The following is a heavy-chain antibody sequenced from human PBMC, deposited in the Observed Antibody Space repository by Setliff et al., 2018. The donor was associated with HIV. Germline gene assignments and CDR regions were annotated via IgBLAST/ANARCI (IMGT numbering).Heavy chain of an antibody. CDR2: LISMFKIP. V-gene: IGHV1-69*13. J-gene: IGHJ6*02. D-gene: IGHD2-15*01. CDR3: ARGGWSGGGPLHYSYYYLDV. Sequence: SVMVSCKTSGGTFRSQAISWVRQAPGQGLEWMGGLISMFKIPRIAQKFQGRVTITADESTSTAYMGLSSLTSEDTAVYYCARGGWSGGGPLHYSYYYLDVWGQGTAVTVSS. CDR1: GGTFRSQA.